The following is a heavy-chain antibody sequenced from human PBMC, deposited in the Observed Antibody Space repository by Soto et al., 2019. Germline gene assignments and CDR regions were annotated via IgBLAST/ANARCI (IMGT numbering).Heavy chain of an antibody. CDR1: GFTFSSYW. D-gene: IGHD2-21*01. V-gene: IGHV3-7*03. CDR2: INEDGSVE. Sequence: EVQLVESGGGLVQPGGSLRVSCAASGFTFSSYWMTWVRQAPGQGLECVANINEDGSVENYVDSVKGRFTISRDNAKNSLYLQINNLRADDTAIYYCAKDVCGPVYWGQGTLVSVSS. J-gene: IGHJ4*02. CDR3: AKDVCGPVY.